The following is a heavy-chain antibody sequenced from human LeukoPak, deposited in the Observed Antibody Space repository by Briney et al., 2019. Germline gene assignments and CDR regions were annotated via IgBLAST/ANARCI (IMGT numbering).Heavy chain of an antibody. CDR3: SLEGSSWYRYFQH. Sequence: PGGSLRLSCEASGFSFSSYWMHWVRQAPGKGLVWVSHINSDGSSTSYADSVKGRFTISRDNAKNALYLQMNSLRAEDTAVYYSSLEGSSWYRYFQHWGQGTLVTVSS. D-gene: IGHD6-13*01. CDR2: INSDGSST. J-gene: IGHJ1*01. CDR1: GFSFSSYW. V-gene: IGHV3-74*01.